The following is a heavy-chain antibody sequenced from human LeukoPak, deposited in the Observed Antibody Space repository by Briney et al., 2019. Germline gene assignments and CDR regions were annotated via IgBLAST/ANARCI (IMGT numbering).Heavy chain of an antibody. CDR3: VKGIASHDFFSRGE. CDR2: VSNSGVTT. Sequence: GGSLRLSCVAYGFTFSSFSMSWVRQAPGKGLEWVSGVSNSGVTTYYADSVKGRFTISRDNVKNTLFLQMNSLRAEDTAVYYCVKGIASHDFFSRGEWGQGTLVTVSS. V-gene: IGHV3-23*01. CDR1: GFTFSSFS. D-gene: IGHD2-21*01. J-gene: IGHJ4*02.